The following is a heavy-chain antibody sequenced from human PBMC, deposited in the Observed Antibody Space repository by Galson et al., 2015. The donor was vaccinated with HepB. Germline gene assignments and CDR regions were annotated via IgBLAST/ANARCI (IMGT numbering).Heavy chain of an antibody. V-gene: IGHV3-48*04. D-gene: IGHD4/OR15-4a*01. Sequence: SLRLSCAASDSTFSSYTMNWVRQIPGKGLQWISSISTNGATTPYADSVKGRFTIARDNAKNTMWLQMNSLRAEDTAVYYCATTKFGSGAYWTFDIWGQGTLVTVSS. CDR3: ATTKFGSGAYWTFDI. CDR2: ISTNGATT. CDR1: DSTFSSYT. J-gene: IGHJ3*02.